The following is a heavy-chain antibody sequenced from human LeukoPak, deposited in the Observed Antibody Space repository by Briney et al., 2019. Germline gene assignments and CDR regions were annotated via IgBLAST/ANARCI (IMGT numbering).Heavy chain of an antibody. CDR1: GFSINSAYY. Sequence: SETLSLTCTVSGFSINSAYYWGWIRQPPGKGLEWIGSIYHSGSTYYNPSLKSRVTISVDTSKNQFSLKLSSVTAADTAVYYCARNGDYGDDYWGQGTLVTVSS. D-gene: IGHD4-17*01. J-gene: IGHJ4*02. CDR2: IYHSGST. CDR3: ARNGDYGDDY. V-gene: IGHV4-38-2*02.